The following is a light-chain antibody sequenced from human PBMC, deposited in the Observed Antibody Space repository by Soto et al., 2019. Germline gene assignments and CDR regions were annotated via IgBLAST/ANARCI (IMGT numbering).Light chain of an antibody. Sequence: QSALTQPPSASGSPGQSVTISCTGTSGDVGGYNYVSWYQQHPGKAPKLMIFEVSERPSGVRDRFSASKSGNTASLTVSGLQAEDEADYYCSSYAGSNNYVFGTGTKVTVL. CDR3: SSYAGSNNYV. V-gene: IGLV2-8*01. J-gene: IGLJ1*01. CDR1: SGDVGGYNY. CDR2: EVS.